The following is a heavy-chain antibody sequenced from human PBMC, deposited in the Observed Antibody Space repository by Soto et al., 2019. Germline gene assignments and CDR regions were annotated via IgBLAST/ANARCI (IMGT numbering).Heavy chain of an antibody. V-gene: IGHV1-8*02. CDR2: MNPINGAT. Sequence: QVQLVQSGAEVKQSGASVKVSCKASGYDFTAYDINWVRQASGQGLEWMGWMNPINGATGSAGRVQGRVSVTRNTARGTAYLELTSLRSDDSAVYYCGRGPSPRAPAGGTPYYYAMDVWGQGTTVTVSS. D-gene: IGHD6-13*01. CDR3: GRGPSPRAPAGGTPYYYAMDV. J-gene: IGHJ6*02. CDR1: GYDFTAYD.